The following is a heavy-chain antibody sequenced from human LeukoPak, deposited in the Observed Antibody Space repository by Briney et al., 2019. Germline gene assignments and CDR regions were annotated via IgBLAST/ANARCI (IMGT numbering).Heavy chain of an antibody. CDR2: FDPEDGET. V-gene: IGHV1-24*01. D-gene: IGHD2-21*01. J-gene: IGHJ4*02. CDR1: GYTLTELS. Sequence: ASVKVSCKVSGYTLTELSMHWVRQAPGKGLEWMGGFDPEDGETIYAQKFQGRVTMTRNTSISTAYMELSSLRSEDTAVYYCARGSFLDYWGQGTLVTVSS. CDR3: ARGSFLDY.